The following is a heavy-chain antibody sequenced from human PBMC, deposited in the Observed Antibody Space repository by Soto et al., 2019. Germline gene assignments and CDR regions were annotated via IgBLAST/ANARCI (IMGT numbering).Heavy chain of an antibody. V-gene: IGHV3-30*18. Sequence: GGSLRLSCLVSGFTLSSHGMHWVRQAPGKGLEWVGAISNDGGKTAYGDSVKGRLTLSRDNSNNILYLQMNSLRAEDTAVYFCAQGQHPVIHSAFDIWGQGTLVTVSS. CDR3: AQGQHPVIHSAFDI. CDR1: GFTLSSHG. J-gene: IGHJ3*02. D-gene: IGHD2-21*01. CDR2: ISNDGGKT.